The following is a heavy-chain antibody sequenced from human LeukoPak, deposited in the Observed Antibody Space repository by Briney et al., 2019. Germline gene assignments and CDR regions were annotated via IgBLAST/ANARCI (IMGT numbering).Heavy chain of an antibody. CDR2: ISHDGRDT. CDR3: ARVGRVSIYPSYMDV. CDR1: GFTFSTFP. V-gene: IGHV3-30*04. D-gene: IGHD6-6*01. J-gene: IGHJ6*03. Sequence: GTSLRLSCEASGFTFSTFPMHWVRQTPDKRLEWVAVISHDGRDTYYADSVKGRFTISRDNSKNTLYLQMNSLSPEDTAVAYCARVGRVSIYPSYMDVWGKGTTVIVSS.